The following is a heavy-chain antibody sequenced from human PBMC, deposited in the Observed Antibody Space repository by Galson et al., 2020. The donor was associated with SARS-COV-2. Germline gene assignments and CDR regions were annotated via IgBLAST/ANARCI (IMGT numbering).Heavy chain of an antibody. Sequence: GGSLRLSCGASAFTISNAWMSWVRQAPGKGLEWVGRIKTKAEGGTTDYAAPVKGRFAISNDDSENTLFLYMNSLKAEDTAVYYCTIDRYSGTDGGQFDYWGQGALVTVSS. CDR2: IKTKAEGGTT. V-gene: IGHV3-15*01. CDR3: TIDRYSGTDGGQFDY. CDR1: AFTISNAW. D-gene: IGHD1-26*01. J-gene: IGHJ4*02.